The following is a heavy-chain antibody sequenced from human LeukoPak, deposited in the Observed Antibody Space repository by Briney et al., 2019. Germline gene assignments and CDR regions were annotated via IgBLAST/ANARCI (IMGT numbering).Heavy chain of an antibody. CDR1: GGSISSSSYY. D-gene: IGHD2-15*01. V-gene: IGHV4-39*01. Sequence: PSETLSLTCTVSGGSISSSSYYWGWIRQPPGKGLEWIGSIYYSGSTYYNPSLKSRVTISVDTSKNQFSLKLSSVTAADTAVYYCARQGLLAFDYWVQGTLVTVSS. J-gene: IGHJ4*02. CDR3: ARQGLLAFDY. CDR2: IYYSGST.